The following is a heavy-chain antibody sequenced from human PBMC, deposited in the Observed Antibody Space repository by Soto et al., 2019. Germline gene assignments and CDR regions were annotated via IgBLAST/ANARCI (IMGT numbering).Heavy chain of an antibody. CDR2: IYYSGTT. D-gene: IGHD4-4*01. Sequence: QVQLQESGPGLVKPSQTLSLTCTVSGGSISSGDYYWSWIHQPPGKGLEWIGYIYYSGTTYYNPSLKSRVTISVDTSKNQFSLKLSSVTAADTAVYYCARSRNSDYVPQYWGQGTLVTVSS. V-gene: IGHV4-30-4*01. CDR3: ARSRNSDYVPQY. J-gene: IGHJ4*02. CDR1: GGSISSGDYY.